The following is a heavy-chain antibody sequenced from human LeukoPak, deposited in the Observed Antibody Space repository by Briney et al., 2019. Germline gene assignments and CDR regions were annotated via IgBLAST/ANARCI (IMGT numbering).Heavy chain of an antibody. CDR2: ISGSGGST. V-gene: IGHV3-23*01. CDR3: AKAPGPYVWGSYDKYYFDY. J-gene: IGHJ4*02. CDR1: GFTFSSYA. D-gene: IGHD3-16*01. Sequence: GGSLRLSCAASGFTFSSYAMSWVRQAPGKGLEWVSAISGSGGSTYYADSVKGRFTISRDNSKNTLYLQMNSLRAEDTAVYYCAKAPGPYVWGSYDKYYFDYWGQGTLVTVSS.